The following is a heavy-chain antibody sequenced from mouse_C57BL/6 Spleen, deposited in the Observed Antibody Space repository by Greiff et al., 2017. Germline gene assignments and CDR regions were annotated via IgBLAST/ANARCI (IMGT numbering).Heavy chain of an antibody. CDR1: GFSLTSYG. CDR2: IWRGGST. Sequence: VKLVESGPGLVQPSQSLSITCTVSGFSLTSYGVHWVRQSPGKGLEWLGVIWRGGSTDYNAAFMSRLSITKDNSKSQVFFKMNSLQADDTAIYYCAKRLGEGWYFDVWGTGTTVTVSS. CDR3: AKRLGEGWYFDV. V-gene: IGHV2-5*01. J-gene: IGHJ1*03.